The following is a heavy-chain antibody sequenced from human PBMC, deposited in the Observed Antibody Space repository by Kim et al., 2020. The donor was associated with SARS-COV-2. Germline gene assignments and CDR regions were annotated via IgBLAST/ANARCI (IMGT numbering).Heavy chain of an antibody. CDR1: GGSISSSSHY. CDR2: IYYSGSTYYSGST. CDR3: ATYSSGYSYYFDY. D-gene: IGHD3-22*01. V-gene: IGHV4-39*01. J-gene: IGHJ4*02. Sequence: SETLSLTCAVSGGSISSSSHYWGWVRQPPGKGLEWLGSIYYSGSTYYSGSTYYNPSLKSRVTISVDTSKNQFSLKLDSVTAADTAVYYCATYSSGYSYYFDYWGQGTLVTVSS.